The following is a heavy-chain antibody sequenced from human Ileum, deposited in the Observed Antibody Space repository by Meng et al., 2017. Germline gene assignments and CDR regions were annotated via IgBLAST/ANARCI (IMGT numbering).Heavy chain of an antibody. J-gene: IGHJ4*02. Sequence: GQLQGAGPGPRKPSGTLSLTCAVSGGPISTRDWWSWVRQPPGKGLEWIGEIHHSGSTNYNPSLKGRVTISVDKSKNQFSLKLNSVTAADTAVYYCAREWSGSYRHFDYWGQGTLVTVSS. D-gene: IGHD1-26*01. CDR2: IHHSGST. V-gene: IGHV4-4*02. CDR1: GGPISTRDW. CDR3: AREWSGSYRHFDY.